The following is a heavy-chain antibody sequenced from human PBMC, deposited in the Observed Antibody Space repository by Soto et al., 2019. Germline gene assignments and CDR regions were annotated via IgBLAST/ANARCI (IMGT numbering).Heavy chain of an antibody. CDR1: SGSISSSNW. V-gene: IGHV4-4*02. J-gene: IGHJ4*02. Sequence: SETLSLTCAVSSGSISSSNWWSWVRQPPGKGLEWIGEIYHSGSTNYNPSLKSRVTISVDKSKNQFSLKLSPVTAADTAVYYCAAYYDFWSGYYRSYFDYWGQGTLVTVSS. D-gene: IGHD3-3*01. CDR3: AAYYDFWSGYYRSYFDY. CDR2: IYHSGST.